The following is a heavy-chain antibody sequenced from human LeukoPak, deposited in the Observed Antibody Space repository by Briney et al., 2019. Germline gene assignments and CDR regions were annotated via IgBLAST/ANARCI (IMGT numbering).Heavy chain of an antibody. CDR2: FYYTGTT. V-gene: IGHV4-59*01. J-gene: IGHJ4*02. CDR1: GGSISSYY. Sequence: SETLSLTCTVSGGSISSYYYTWIRQPPGKGLEWIGYFYYTGTTNYNPSLKSRVTISVDTSKNQFSLRLRSVTAADTAVYYCARDYYGSGSYYDWGQGTVVSVS. D-gene: IGHD3-10*01. CDR3: ARDYYGSGSYYD.